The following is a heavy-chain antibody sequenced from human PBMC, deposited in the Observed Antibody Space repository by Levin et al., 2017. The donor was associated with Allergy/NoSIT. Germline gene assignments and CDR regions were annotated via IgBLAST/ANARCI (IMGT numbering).Heavy chain of an antibody. V-gene: IGHV3-53*01. D-gene: IGHD1/OR15-1a*01. Sequence: PGGSLRLSCAASGFTVSSNYMSWVRQAPGKGLEWVSVIYSGGSTYYADSVKGRFTISRDNSKNTLYLQMNSLRAEDTAVYYCARDRLVAGTLAWGQGTLVTVSS. J-gene: IGHJ5*02. CDR2: IYSGGST. CDR3: ARDRLVAGTLA. CDR1: GFTVSSNY.